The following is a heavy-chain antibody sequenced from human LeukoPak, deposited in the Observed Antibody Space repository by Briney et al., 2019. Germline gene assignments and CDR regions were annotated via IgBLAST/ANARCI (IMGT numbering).Heavy chain of an antibody. CDR2: MYTGGST. CDR3: ARDLDGSGVLDY. V-gene: IGHV3-53*01. CDR1: GFTISTNY. J-gene: IGHJ4*02. D-gene: IGHD3-10*01. Sequence: GGSLRLSCAASGFTISTNYMSWVRQAPGKGLEWVSVMYTGGSTYYADSVKGRFTISRDNSKNTLYLQMNSLRVDDTAVYYCARDLDGSGVLDYWGQGTLATVSS.